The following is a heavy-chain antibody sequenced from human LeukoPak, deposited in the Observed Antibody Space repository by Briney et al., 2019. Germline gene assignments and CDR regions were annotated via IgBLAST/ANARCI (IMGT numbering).Heavy chain of an antibody. CDR3: ARARREMVDY. CDR2: IYHSGCT. Sequence: PSETLSLTCTVSGYSISSGYYWGWIRQPPGKGLEWIGSIYHSGCTYYNPSLKSRVTISVDTSKNQFSLKLSSVTAADTAVYYCARARREMVDYWGQGTLVTVSS. J-gene: IGHJ4*02. CDR1: GYSISSGYY. V-gene: IGHV4-38-2*02. D-gene: IGHD5-24*01.